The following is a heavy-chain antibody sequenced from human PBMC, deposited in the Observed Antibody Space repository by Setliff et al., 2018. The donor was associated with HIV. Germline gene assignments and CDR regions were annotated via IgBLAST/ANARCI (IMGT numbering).Heavy chain of an antibody. Sequence: SETLSLTCTVSRDSIRNGAYYWGWIRQPPGKGLEWIGSIYYSGSAYYNPSFKSRVTLSVDTSKNQFSLRLKSVTAADTAVYFCAQMSISASVYFDYWGQGTLVTVSS. D-gene: IGHD2-21*01. CDR2: IYYSGSA. V-gene: IGHV4-39*07. J-gene: IGHJ4*02. CDR1: RDSIRNGAYY. CDR3: AQMSISASVYFDY.